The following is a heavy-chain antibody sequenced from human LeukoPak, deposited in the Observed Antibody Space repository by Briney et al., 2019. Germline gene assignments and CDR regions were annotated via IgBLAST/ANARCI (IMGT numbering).Heavy chain of an antibody. CDR3: ARDFLGTVDY. V-gene: IGHV3-30-3*01. D-gene: IGHD4-17*01. CDR2: ISYDGSNK. Sequence: LGGSLRLSCAASGFTFSSYAMHWVRQAPGKGLEWVAVISYDGSNKYYADSVKGRFTISRDNSKNTLYLQMNSLRAEDTAVYYCARDFLGTVDYWGQGTLVTVSS. J-gene: IGHJ4*02. CDR1: GFTFSSYA.